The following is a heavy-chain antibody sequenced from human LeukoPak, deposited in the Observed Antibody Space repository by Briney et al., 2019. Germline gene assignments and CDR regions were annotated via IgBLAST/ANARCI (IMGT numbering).Heavy chain of an antibody. Sequence: SETLSLTCAVYGGSFGGYYWSWIRQPPGKGLEWIGEINHSGSTNYNPSLKSRVTISVDTSKNQFSLKLSSVTAADTAVYYCARVRYSGAFDIWGQGTMVTVSS. CDR2: INHSGST. J-gene: IGHJ3*02. CDR1: GGSFGGYY. D-gene: IGHD1-26*01. V-gene: IGHV4-34*01. CDR3: ARVRYSGAFDI.